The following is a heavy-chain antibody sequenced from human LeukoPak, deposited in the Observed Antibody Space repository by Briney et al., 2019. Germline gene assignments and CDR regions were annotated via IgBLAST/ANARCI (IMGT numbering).Heavy chain of an antibody. CDR2: IYYSGST. V-gene: IGHV4-59*01. Sequence: PSETLSLTCTVSGGSISSYYWSWIRQPPGKGLEWIGYIYYSGSTNYNPSLKSRVTISVDTSKNQFSLKLSSVTAADTAVYYCARGGKYYYDSSGLLDYWGQGTLVTVSS. CDR1: GGSISSYY. CDR3: ARGGKYYYDSSGLLDY. J-gene: IGHJ4*02. D-gene: IGHD3-22*01.